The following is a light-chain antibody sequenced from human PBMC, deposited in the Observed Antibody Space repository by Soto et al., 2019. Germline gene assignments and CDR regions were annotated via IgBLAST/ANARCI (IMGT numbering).Light chain of an antibody. Sequence: DIQMTQSPSSLSASVEDRVTITCQASRDISVYLNWYQHKPGKPPKLLVFDASNLQTGVPSRFSGRGSGTHFTFTISSLQPEDLATYYCQQYDNFPPYTFGQGTRLEIK. J-gene: IGKJ2*01. V-gene: IGKV1-33*01. CDR2: DAS. CDR1: RDISVY. CDR3: QQYDNFPPYT.